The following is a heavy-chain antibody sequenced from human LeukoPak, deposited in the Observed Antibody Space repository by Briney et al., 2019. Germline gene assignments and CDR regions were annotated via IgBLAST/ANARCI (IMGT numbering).Heavy chain of an antibody. D-gene: IGHD7-27*01. CDR3: ARGAAGAY. V-gene: IGHV3-48*02. CDR2: ISSSGTAI. J-gene: IGHJ4*02. Sequence: GGSLRPSCAASGFTFSSNSMIWVRQAPGKGLEWVSYISSSGTAIYYADSVKGRFTISRDNAKDSLYLQMNSLRDEDTAVYYCARGAAGAYWGQGTLVTVSS. CDR1: GFTFSSNS.